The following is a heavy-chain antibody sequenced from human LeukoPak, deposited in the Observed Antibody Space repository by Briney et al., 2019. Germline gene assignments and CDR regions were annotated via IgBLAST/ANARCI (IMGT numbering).Heavy chain of an antibody. D-gene: IGHD2-21*02. CDR3: ASSPRMTALLFDH. V-gene: IGHV4-59*01. J-gene: IGHJ4*02. Sequence: TSETLSLTCTVSGGSISSYYWSWIRQPPGKGLEWIGYIYYSGTTNYNPSLKSRVIISIDTSKNQFSLKLNSVTAADTAVYYCASSPRMTALLFDHWGQGTLVTVSS. CDR2: IYYSGTT. CDR1: GGSISSYY.